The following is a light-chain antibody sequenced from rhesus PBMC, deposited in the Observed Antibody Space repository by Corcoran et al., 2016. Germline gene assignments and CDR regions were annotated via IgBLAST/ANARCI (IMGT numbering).Light chain of an antibody. J-gene: IGLJ6*01. CDR2: RNN. CDR1: SNNVAYQG. V-gene: IGLV10-114*01. Sequence: QAGLTQPPSVSKALRQTVTLTCTGNSNNVAYQGAAWLQQQKVHPPKLLSHRNNNRPSWISERFSASRSGNTASLTITGLQPEDEADYYCSAWDSSLKAHVFGSGTKLTVL. CDR3: SAWDSSLKAHV.